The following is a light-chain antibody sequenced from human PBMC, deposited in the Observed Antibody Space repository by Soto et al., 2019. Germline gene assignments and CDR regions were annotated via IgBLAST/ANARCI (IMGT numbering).Light chain of an antibody. J-gene: IGLJ3*02. Sequence: QSALTQPRSVSGSPGQSVTISCTGSSSDIGGSNYVSWYQQDPGKAPKVMIYDVSKRPSGVPDRFSGSKSGNTASLTISGLQAEDEAEYFCCSYAGSYTWVFGGGTKLTVL. V-gene: IGLV2-11*01. CDR3: CSYAGSYTWV. CDR1: SSDIGGSNY. CDR2: DVS.